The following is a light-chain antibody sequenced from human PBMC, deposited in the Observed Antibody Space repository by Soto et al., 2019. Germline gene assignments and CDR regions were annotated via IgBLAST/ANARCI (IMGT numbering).Light chain of an antibody. V-gene: IGLV2-14*01. CDR2: EVR. CDR3: SSYTTTSTLV. J-gene: IGLJ3*02. Sequence: QSVLTQPASVSGSPGQSITIACTGTNRDVGSYNLVSWYQQRPGEAPKLTISEVRNRPPGISYRFTGSKSGNTASLTISGLQAEDEADYYCSSYTTTSTLVFGGGTKVTVL. CDR1: NRDVGSYNL.